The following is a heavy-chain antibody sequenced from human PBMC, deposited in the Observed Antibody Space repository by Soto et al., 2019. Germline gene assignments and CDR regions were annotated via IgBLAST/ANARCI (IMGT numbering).Heavy chain of an antibody. V-gene: IGHV1-46*01. D-gene: IGHD2-21*01. CDR1: GYAFTSKY. J-gene: IGHJ3*01. Sequence: QVQLVQSGAEVKKPGASVKVSCKASGYAFTSKYLHWVRQAPGQGLEWMGIINPNDGGPIYAPKFRDRVIMTRDTSTSTVYMELTSLRSEDTAVYYCARGILCWGSDAFDLWGQGTKVSVSS. CDR2: INPNDGGP. CDR3: ARGILCWGSDAFDL.